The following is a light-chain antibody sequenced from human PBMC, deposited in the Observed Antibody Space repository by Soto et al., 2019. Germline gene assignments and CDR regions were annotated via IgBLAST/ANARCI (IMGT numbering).Light chain of an antibody. Sequence: EIVLTQARATLSLSPGERATLSCRASQSVSSYLAWYQQKPGQAPRLLIYDASNRATGIPARFSGSGSGTDFTLTISSLEPEDFAVYYCQQRSNWPSVTFGQGTRLEI. CDR3: QQRSNWPSVT. CDR1: QSVSSY. V-gene: IGKV3-11*01. J-gene: IGKJ5*01. CDR2: DAS.